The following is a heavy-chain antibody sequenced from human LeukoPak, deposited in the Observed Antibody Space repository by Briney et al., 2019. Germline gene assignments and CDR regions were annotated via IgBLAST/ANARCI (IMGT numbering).Heavy chain of an antibody. Sequence: GGSLRLSCAASGFTFSSYSMNWVRQAPGKGLEWVSSISRTSSYIYYADSVKGRFTISRDNAKNSLYLQMNSLRAEDTAVYYCARDLSMTTVSRGDYWGQGTLVTVSS. D-gene: IGHD4-17*01. V-gene: IGHV3-21*01. CDR3: ARDLSMTTVSRGDY. CDR1: GFTFSSYS. J-gene: IGHJ4*02. CDR2: ISRTSSYI.